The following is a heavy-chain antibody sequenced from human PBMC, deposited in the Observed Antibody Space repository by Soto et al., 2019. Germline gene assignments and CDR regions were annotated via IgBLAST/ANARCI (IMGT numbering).Heavy chain of an antibody. V-gene: IGHV5-10-1*01. CDR1: GYSFTRYW. CDR3: ASHLVSGTHYYYGMDG. Sequence: GDSLKISCKGSGYSFTRYWISWGRQMPGKGLEWMGRIDPSDSYTNYSPSFQGHVTISADKSISTAYLQWSSLKASDTAMYYCASHLVSGTHYYYGMDGWGQGTTVTVSS. J-gene: IGHJ6*02. CDR2: IDPSDSYT. D-gene: IGHD6-19*01.